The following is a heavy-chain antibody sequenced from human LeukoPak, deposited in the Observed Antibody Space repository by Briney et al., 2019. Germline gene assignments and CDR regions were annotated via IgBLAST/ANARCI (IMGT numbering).Heavy chain of an antibody. J-gene: IGHJ3*02. CDR3: ARSPGPYDSSGSYAFDI. CDR1: GGTFSSYA. Sequence: TVKVSCKASGGTFSSYAISWVRQAPGQGLEWVGGIIPIFGTANYAQKFQGRVTITADESTSTAYMELSSLRSEDTAVYYCARSPGPYDSSGSYAFDIWGQGTMVTVSS. CDR2: IIPIFGTA. D-gene: IGHD3-22*01. V-gene: IGHV1-69*13.